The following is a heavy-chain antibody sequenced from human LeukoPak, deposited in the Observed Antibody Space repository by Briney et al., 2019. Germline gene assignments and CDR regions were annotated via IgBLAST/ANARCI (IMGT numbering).Heavy chain of an antibody. D-gene: IGHD6-19*01. Sequence: PSETLSLTCTVSGGSISSSSYYWGWIRQPPGKGLEWIGSIYYSGSTYYNPSLKSRFTISVDTSKNQFSLKLSSVTAADTAVYYCARSLSRQWLVRAGDAFDIWGQGTMVTVSS. CDR1: GGSISSSSYY. V-gene: IGHV4-39*07. CDR2: IYYSGST. J-gene: IGHJ3*02. CDR3: ARSLSRQWLVRAGDAFDI.